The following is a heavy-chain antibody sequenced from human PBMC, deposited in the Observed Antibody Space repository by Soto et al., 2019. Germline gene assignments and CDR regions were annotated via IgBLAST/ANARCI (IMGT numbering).Heavy chain of an antibody. CDR1: GGTFSSYA. V-gene: IGHV1-69*01. CDR3: ATPRRPTVLNYSDDIGYGAAFEL. Sequence: QVQLVQSGAEVKNPGSSVRVSCKASGGTFSSYALTWLRQAPGQGLESMGGIIPIFATTNYAQKFQGRLTITSDATTSTAYMELGSLTSEDTAVSYCATPRRPTVLNYSDDIGYGAAFELWGPGTVVTVSS. CDR2: IIPIFATT. J-gene: IGHJ3*01. D-gene: IGHD3-22*01.